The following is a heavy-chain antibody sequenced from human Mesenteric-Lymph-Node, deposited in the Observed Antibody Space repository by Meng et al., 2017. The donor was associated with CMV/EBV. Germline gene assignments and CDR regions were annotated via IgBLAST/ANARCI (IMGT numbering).Heavy chain of an antibody. V-gene: IGHV3-23*01. CDR3: AKAGQQLGDY. CDR1: GFTFSNYA. Sequence: GGSLRLSCVGSGFTFSNYAMMWVRQAPRKGLEWVSVVSGIGDNKNYADSVKGRFSISRDNSRNTVYLQMNSLRVDDTATYYCAKAGQQLGDYWGQGTLVTVSS. J-gene: IGHJ4*02. CDR2: VSGIGDNK. D-gene: IGHD6-13*01.